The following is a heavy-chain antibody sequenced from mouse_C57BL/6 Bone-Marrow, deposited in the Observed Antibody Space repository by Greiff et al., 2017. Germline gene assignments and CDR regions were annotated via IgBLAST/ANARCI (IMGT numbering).Heavy chain of an antibody. CDR2: IYPGSGST. V-gene: IGHV1-55*01. CDR3: ARVYGSSPYAMDY. J-gene: IGHJ4*01. Sequence: VQLQPPGAELVKPGASVKMSCKASGYTFTSYWITWVKQRPGQGLEWIGDIYPGSGSTNYNEKFKSKATLTVDTSSSTAYMQLSSLTSEDSAVYYCARVYGSSPYAMDYWGQGTSVTVSS. CDR1: GYTFTSYW. D-gene: IGHD1-1*01.